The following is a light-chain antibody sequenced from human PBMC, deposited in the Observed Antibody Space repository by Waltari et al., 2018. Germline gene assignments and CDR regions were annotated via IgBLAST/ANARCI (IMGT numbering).Light chain of an antibody. CDR1: QSLIHRNGYNY. J-gene: IGKJ2*01. Sequence: EIVMTQSPRSLPVTPGEPASISCRSSQSLIHRNGYNYVEWFLQRPGQSPQLLIYLTSNRASGVPARFTGSGSGTDFTLSISRLEAEDVGVYYCMHPTQSRHTFGPGTKLELK. V-gene: IGKV2-28*01. CDR3: MHPTQSRHT. CDR2: LTS.